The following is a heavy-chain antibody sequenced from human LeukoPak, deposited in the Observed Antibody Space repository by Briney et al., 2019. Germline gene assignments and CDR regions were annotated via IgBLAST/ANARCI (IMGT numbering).Heavy chain of an antibody. CDR1: GGSFRGYY. CDR3: ARHPPRYCSGGSCYPGGYFQH. J-gene: IGHJ1*01. V-gene: IGHV4-34*01. CDR2: FYYNSGT. D-gene: IGHD2-15*01. Sequence: SEPLSLTCGVYGGSFRGYYGSWSRQPPEKRVEGRGIFYYNSGTYYSPSLKSRVTISVDTSNSHFSLKLSSVTAADTAVYYCARHPPRYCSGGSCYPGGYFQHWGQGTLVSVSS.